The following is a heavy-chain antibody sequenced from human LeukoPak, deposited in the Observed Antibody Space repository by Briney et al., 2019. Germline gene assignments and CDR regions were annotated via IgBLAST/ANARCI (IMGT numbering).Heavy chain of an antibody. Sequence: GGSLRLSCAASGFTLRTYWMSWVRQAPGKGLEWVANIKQDESEKYYVDSVKGRFTISRDNAKNSLYLQMNSLRGEDTAVYYCARPRWLQFGPHDSWGQGTLVTVSS. J-gene: IGHJ4*02. D-gene: IGHD5-24*01. CDR3: ARPRWLQFGPHDS. V-gene: IGHV3-7*01. CDR1: GFTLRTYW. CDR2: IKQDESEK.